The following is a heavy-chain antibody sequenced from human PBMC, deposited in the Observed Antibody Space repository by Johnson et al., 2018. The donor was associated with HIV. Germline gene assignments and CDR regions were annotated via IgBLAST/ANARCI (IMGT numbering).Heavy chain of an antibody. J-gene: IGHJ3*02. CDR1: GFTVSRNY. V-gene: IGHV3-30*03. CDR3: ARGGYYDSSGSAFDI. CDR2: IYYDGGNK. D-gene: IGHD3-22*01. Sequence: QVQLVESGGGLVQPGGSLRLSCAASGFTVSRNYMSWVRQAPGKGLEWVAFIYYDGGNKYYADSLNGRFTISRDNSNNKLYLQMNSLRAEDTAVYYCARGGYYDSSGSAFDIWGQGTMVTVSS.